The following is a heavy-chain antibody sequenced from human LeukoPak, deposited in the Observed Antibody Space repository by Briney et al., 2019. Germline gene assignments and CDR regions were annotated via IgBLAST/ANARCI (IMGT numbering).Heavy chain of an antibody. CDR1: GGTFSSYA. J-gene: IGHJ4*02. Sequence: ASVKVSCKASGGTFSSYAISWVGQAPGQGLEWMGGIIPIFGTANYAQKFQGRVTITADESTSTAYIELSSLRYEDTAVYYCARVVTSVVVPAATVWDYYFDYWGQGTLVTVSS. V-gene: IGHV1-69*13. D-gene: IGHD2-2*01. CDR3: ARVVTSVVVPAATVWDYYFDY. CDR2: IIPIFGTA.